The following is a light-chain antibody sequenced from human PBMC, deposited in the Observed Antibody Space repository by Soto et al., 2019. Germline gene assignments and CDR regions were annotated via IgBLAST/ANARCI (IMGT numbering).Light chain of an antibody. CDR3: SSSTISTLVV. CDR1: SSDVGGYNY. V-gene: IGLV2-14*01. J-gene: IGLJ2*01. Sequence: QSALTQPASVSGSPGQSITISCTGTSSDVGGYNYVSWYQQHPGKAPKLMIYDVSNRPSGVSNRFSGSKSGNTASLTISGLLAEDEAAYYCSSSTISTLVVFGGGTALTVL. CDR2: DVS.